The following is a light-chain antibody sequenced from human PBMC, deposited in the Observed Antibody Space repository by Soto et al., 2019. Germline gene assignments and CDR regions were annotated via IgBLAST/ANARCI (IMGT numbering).Light chain of an antibody. J-gene: IGKJ5*01. CDR3: QQYGVSPIP. Sequence: EIAMTESPAALSVSHGPSVTLYCRSSQKIDANLAWYQQRPGQAPRLLIYGASTRATGFPARFSGSGSGTDFTLTITRLEPEDFALYYCQQYGVSPIPVGLGGRLEI. CDR1: QKIDAN. CDR2: GAS. V-gene: IGKV3-15*01.